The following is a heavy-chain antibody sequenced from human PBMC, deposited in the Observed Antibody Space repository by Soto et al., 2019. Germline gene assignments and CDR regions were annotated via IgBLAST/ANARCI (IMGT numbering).Heavy chain of an antibody. CDR1: GASLSPYY. CDR2: IYFNGGT. D-gene: IGHD6-13*01. Sequence: LSLTCTISGASLSPYYWSWIRQPPGKALEWIGYIYFNGGTSYNPSLRSRVTVSVDTSKNQFSLKLNSVIAADTAVYYCARGGAAGYESFHHWGQGTPVTVSS. V-gene: IGHV4-59*01. CDR3: ARGGAAGYESFHH. J-gene: IGHJ1*01.